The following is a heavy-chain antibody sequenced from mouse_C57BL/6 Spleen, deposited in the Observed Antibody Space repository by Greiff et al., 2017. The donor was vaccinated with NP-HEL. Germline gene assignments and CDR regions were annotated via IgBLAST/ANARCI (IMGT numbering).Heavy chain of an antibody. D-gene: IGHD2-4*01. CDR1: GFTFSSYA. CDR3: ARGDYDYDEGFAY. J-gene: IGHJ3*01. V-gene: IGHV5-4*01. Sequence: EVQRVESGGGLVKPGGSLKLSCAASGFTFSSYAMSWVRQTPEKRLEWVATISDGGSYTYYPDNVKGRFTISRDNAKNNLYLQMSHLKSEDTAMYYCARGDYDYDEGFAYGGQGTLVTVSA. CDR2: ISDGGSYT.